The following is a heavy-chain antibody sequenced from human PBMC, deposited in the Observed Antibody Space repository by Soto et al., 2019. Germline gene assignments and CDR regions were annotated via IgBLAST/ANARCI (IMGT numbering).Heavy chain of an antibody. J-gene: IGHJ4*02. D-gene: IGHD3-16*02. CDR1: GGTFSSYT. V-gene: IGHV1-69*02. Sequence: QVQLVQSGAEVKKPGSSVKVSCKASGGTFSSYTISWVRQAPGQGLEWMGRIIPILGIANYAQKFQGRVTITADKSTSTDYMELSSLRSEDTAVYYCARGALSSFDYWGQGTLVTVSS. CDR2: IIPILGIA. CDR3: ARGALSSFDY.